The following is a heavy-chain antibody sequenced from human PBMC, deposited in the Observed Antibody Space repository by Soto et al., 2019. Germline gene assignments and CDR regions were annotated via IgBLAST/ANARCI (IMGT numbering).Heavy chain of an antibody. CDR3: ARSLSITIFGGLRRPYNWFDP. D-gene: IGHD3-3*01. CDR1: GYTFTSYG. V-gene: IGHV1-18*01. Sequence: KQPKASVKVSCKASGYTFTSYGISWVRQAPGQGLEWMGWISAYNGNTNYAQKLQGRVTMTTDTSTSTAYMELRSLRSDDTAVYYCARSLSITIFGGLRRPYNWFDPWGQGTLVTVSS. J-gene: IGHJ5*02. CDR2: ISAYNGNT.